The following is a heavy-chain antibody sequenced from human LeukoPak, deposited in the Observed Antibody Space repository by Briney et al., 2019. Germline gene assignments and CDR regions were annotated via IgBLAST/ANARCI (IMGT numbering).Heavy chain of an antibody. J-gene: IGHJ4*02. CDR2: IYSGGST. CDR3: ARGGGSSSWFSPKHYFDY. D-gene: IGHD6-13*01. CDR1: GFTVSSNY. Sequence: GGSLRLSCAASGFTVSSNYMSWVRQAPGKGLEWVSVIYSGGSTYYADSVKGRFTISRDNSKNTLYLQMNSLRAEDTAVHYCARGGGSSSWFSPKHYFDYWGQGTLVTVSS. V-gene: IGHV3-66*01.